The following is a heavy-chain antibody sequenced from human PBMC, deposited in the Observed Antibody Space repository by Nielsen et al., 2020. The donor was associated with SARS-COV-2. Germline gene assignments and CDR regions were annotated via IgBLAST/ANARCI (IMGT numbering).Heavy chain of an antibody. CDR3: AREGRKLPLDY. Sequence: LSLTCAASGFTFSDYYMSWIRQAPGKGLEWVSYISSSGYTNYLDSVKGRFTISRDNAKNSLYLQMNSLRAEDTAVYYCAREGRKLPLDYWGQGTLVTVSS. CDR2: ISSSGYTN. CDR1: GFTFSDYY. V-gene: IGHV3-11*05. J-gene: IGHJ4*02. D-gene: IGHD5-24*01.